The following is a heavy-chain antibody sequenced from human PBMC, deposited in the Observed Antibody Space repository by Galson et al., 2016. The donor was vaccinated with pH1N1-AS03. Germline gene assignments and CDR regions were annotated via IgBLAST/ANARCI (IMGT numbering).Heavy chain of an antibody. Sequence: SLRLSCAASGFTFTDYYMTWIRQAPGKGLELISYISSRGNTKYYADSVKGRFAISRDDTKKSVYLQMDRLRVEDTAVYYCARDWGFSWTSRPTFDFWGQGTMVAVSA. CDR1: GFTFTDYY. CDR2: ISSRGNTK. J-gene: IGHJ3*01. CDR3: ARDWGFSWTSRPTFDF. V-gene: IGHV3-11*01. D-gene: IGHD6-13*01.